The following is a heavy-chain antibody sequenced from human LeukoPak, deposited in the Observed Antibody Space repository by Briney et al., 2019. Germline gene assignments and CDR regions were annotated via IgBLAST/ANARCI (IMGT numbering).Heavy chain of an antibody. V-gene: IGHV4-59*12. Sequence: SETLSLTCTVSGGSISSYYWSWIRQPPGKGLEWIGYIYYSGSTNYNPSLKSRVTISVDTSKNQFSLKLSSVTAADTAVYYCARQWELRGWFDHWGQGTLVTVSS. CDR2: IYYSGST. CDR3: ARQWELRGWFDH. J-gene: IGHJ5*02. CDR1: GGSISSYY. D-gene: IGHD1-26*01.